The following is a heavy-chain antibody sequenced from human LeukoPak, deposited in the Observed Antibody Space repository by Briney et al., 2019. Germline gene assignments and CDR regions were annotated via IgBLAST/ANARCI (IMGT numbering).Heavy chain of an antibody. J-gene: IGHJ4*02. D-gene: IGHD3-10*01. CDR1: GFTFSSYW. CDR2: ISSSSSTI. V-gene: IGHV3-48*01. CDR3: ARDGGWFGELFFAY. Sequence: GGSLRLSCAASGFTFSSYWMSWVRQAPGKGLEWVSYISSSSSTIYYADSVKGRFTISRDNAKNSLYLQMNSLRAEDTAVYYCARDGGWFGELFFAYWGQGTLVTVSS.